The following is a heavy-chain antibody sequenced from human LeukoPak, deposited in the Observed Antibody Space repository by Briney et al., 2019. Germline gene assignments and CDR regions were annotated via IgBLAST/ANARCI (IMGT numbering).Heavy chain of an antibody. V-gene: IGHV4-34*01. Sequence: SETLSLTCAVYGGSFSGYYWSWIRQPPGKGLEWIGEINHSGSTNYNPSLKSRVSISVDTSKNQFSLKLSSVTAADTAVYYCATLPTYDYVWGSYRYNFFDYWGQGTQVTVSS. CDR1: GGSFSGYY. D-gene: IGHD3-16*02. CDR3: ATLPTYDYVWGSYRYNFFDY. CDR2: INHSGST. J-gene: IGHJ4*02.